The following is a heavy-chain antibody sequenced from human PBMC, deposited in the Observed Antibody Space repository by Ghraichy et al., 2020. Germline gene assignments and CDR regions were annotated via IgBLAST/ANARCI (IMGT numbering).Heavy chain of an antibody. CDR1: GFSLSTSGMC. J-gene: IGHJ4*02. Sequence: SGPTLVKPTQTLTLTCTFSGFSLSTSGMCVSWIRQPPGKALEWLARIDWDDDKYYSTSLKTRLTISKDTSKNQVVLTMTNMDPVDTATYYCALIYVKSGYSYGPFDYWGQGTLVTVSS. CDR3: ALIYVKSGYSYGPFDY. D-gene: IGHD5-18*01. CDR2: IDWDDDK. V-gene: IGHV2-70*11.